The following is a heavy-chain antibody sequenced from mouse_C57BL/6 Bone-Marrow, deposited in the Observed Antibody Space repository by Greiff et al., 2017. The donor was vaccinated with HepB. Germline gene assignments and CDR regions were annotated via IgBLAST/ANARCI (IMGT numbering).Heavy chain of an antibody. Sequence: QVQLQQPGAELVRPGTSVKLSCKAPGYTFTSYWMHWVKQRPGQGLEWIGVIDPSDSYTNYNQKFKGKATLTVDTSSSTAYMQLSSLTSEDSAVYYCARRGNWDEGYWGQGTTLTVSS. J-gene: IGHJ2*01. D-gene: IGHD4-1*01. V-gene: IGHV1-59*01. CDR1: GYTFTSYW. CDR3: ARRGNWDEGY. CDR2: IDPSDSYT.